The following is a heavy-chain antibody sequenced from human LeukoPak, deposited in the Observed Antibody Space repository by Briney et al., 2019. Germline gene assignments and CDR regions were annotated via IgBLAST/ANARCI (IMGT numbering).Heavy chain of an antibody. D-gene: IGHD4-17*01. V-gene: IGHV4-4*07. CDR3: ARGHYGDYGATRYYYYYMDV. Sequence: SETLSLTCTVSGGSIISYYWSWIRQPAGKGLEWICRIYTSGSTNYNPSLKSRVTMSVDTSKNQFSLKLSSVTAADTAVYYCARGHYGDYGATRYYYYYMDVWGKGTTVTVSS. CDR2: IYTSGST. CDR1: GGSIISYY. J-gene: IGHJ6*03.